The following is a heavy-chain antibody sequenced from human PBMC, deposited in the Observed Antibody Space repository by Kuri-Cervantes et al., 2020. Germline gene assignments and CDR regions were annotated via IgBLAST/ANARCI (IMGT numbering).Heavy chain of an antibody. D-gene: IGHD3-22*01. CDR3: ARDINLFYYDSSGPAGFDY. J-gene: IGHJ4*02. Sequence: LSLTCAASGFTFSSYGMYWVRQAPGKGLEWVAVIWYDGSNKYYADSVKGRFTISRDNAKNSLYLQMNSLRAEDTAVYYCARDINLFYYDSSGPAGFDYWGQGTLVTVSS. CDR1: GFTFSSYG. V-gene: IGHV3-33*01. CDR2: IWYDGSNK.